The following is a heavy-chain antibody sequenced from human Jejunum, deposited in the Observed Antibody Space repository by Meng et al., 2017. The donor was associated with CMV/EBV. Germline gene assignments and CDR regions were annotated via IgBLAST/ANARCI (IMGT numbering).Heavy chain of an antibody. J-gene: IGHJ4*02. CDR3: AREDYYGSGSLDY. CDR1: RFPVSSSH. D-gene: IGHD3-10*01. V-gene: IGHV3-66*02. CDR2: IDSGGRT. Sequence: AASRFPVSSSHISWVRQAPGKGLEWFSVIDSGGRTYYTDSVKGRFTIFRGSSKNMLYLQMSSLRPEDTAVYYCAREDYYGSGSLDYWGQGTLVTVSS.